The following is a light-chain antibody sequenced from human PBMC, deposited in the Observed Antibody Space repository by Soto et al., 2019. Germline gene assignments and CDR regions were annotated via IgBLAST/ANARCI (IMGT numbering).Light chain of an antibody. CDR2: TAS. V-gene: IGKV1-27*01. J-gene: IGKJ1*01. CDR3: QKYDSVPWS. Sequence: DIQMTQSPTTLSASVGDRVTITCRASQGIGYNLAWYQQKPGKVPKVLIYTASTLHSGVPSRFSGSGSGTEFTLTSNSLQPEDVATYCCQKYDSVPWSFGQGTRVEI. CDR1: QGIGYN.